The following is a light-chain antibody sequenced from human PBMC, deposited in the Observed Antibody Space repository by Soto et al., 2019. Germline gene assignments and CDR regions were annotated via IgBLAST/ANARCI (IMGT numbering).Light chain of an antibody. CDR1: QSVSSY. J-gene: IGKJ5*01. CDR2: DAS. V-gene: IGKV3-11*01. Sequence: EIVLTQSPATLSLSPGERATLSCRASQSVSSYLAWYQQKPGQAPRLLIYDASNRATGITARFSGSESGTDFTLTISSLEPEDFTVYYCQQRSNWITFGQGTRLEIK. CDR3: QQRSNWIT.